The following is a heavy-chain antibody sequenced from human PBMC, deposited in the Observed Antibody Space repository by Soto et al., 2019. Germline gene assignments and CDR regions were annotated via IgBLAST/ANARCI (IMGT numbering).Heavy chain of an antibody. CDR2: IAYDGSNA. V-gene: IGHV3-30-3*01. D-gene: IGHD2-15*01. CDR3: ARGDREDILVVVGAGPGEYGTDI. CDR1: GFTFRNHA. J-gene: IGHJ6*02. Sequence: QVQLVESGGGVVQPGGSLRLSCAASGFTFRNHAMHWVRQAPGKGLECLAVIAYDGSNAFYRDSVKGRFTVSRDNSKNTLYLYMNSLRSEDTGVYYCARGDREDILVVVGAGPGEYGTDIWGQGTTVIVSS.